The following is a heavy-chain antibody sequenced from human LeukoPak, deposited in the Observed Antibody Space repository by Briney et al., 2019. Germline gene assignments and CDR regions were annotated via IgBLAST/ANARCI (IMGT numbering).Heavy chain of an antibody. J-gene: IGHJ5*02. CDR1: GGTFSSYA. CDR2: VIPIFGTE. D-gene: IGHD5-12*01. V-gene: IGHV1-69*05. Sequence: ASVKVSCKASGGTFSSYAISWVRQAPGQGLEWMGGVIPIFGTENYAQKFQGRVTITTDESTSTAYMELSSLRSEDTAVYYCARDKVDIVATILYNWFDPWGQGTLVTVSS. CDR3: ARDKVDIVATILYNWFDP.